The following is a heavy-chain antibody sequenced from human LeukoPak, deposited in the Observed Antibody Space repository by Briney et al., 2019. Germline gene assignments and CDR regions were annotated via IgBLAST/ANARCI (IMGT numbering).Heavy chain of an antibody. D-gene: IGHD6-6*01. Sequence: GGSLRLSCAVSGFTFSTYWMSWVRQAPGKGLEWVANIKQDGSEKYYVDSVKGRFTISRDNARNSLYLQVNSLRAEDTAVYYCARVYSSSSGRALDYWGQGTLVTVSS. J-gene: IGHJ4*02. CDR1: GFTFSTYW. CDR2: IKQDGSEK. V-gene: IGHV3-7*01. CDR3: ARVYSSSSGRALDY.